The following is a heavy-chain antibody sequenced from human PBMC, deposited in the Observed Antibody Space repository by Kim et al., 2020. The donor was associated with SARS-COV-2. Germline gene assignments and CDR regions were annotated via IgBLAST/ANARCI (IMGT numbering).Heavy chain of an antibody. CDR3: SRIRVGYYDSSGFDY. J-gene: IGHJ4*02. CDR2: LSAYNGNT. V-gene: IGHV1-18*01. D-gene: IGHD3-22*01. Sequence: ASVKVSCMSSGYTFTSYGITWVRQAPGQGLEWRGWLSAYNGNTNYAQKFQGRVTVTTDTSTSTAYMELRSLGSDDTAVYYCSRIRVGYYDSSGFDYWGQGTLFTVSS. CDR1: GYTFTSYG.